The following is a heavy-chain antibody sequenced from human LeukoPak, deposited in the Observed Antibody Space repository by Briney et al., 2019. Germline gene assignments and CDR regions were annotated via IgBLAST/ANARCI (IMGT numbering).Heavy chain of an antibody. CDR1: GGTFSSYA. Sequence: WASVKVSCKASGGTFSSYAISWVRQAPGQGLEWMGGIIPIFGRANYAQRFQGRVTITADDSTSTAYMELSSLRSEDTAVYYCADLVYCSSSSCYEPFNQTWGQGTLVTVSP. CDR2: IIPIFGRA. V-gene: IGHV1-69*13. CDR3: ADLVYCSSSSCYEPFNQT. D-gene: IGHD2-2*01. J-gene: IGHJ4*02.